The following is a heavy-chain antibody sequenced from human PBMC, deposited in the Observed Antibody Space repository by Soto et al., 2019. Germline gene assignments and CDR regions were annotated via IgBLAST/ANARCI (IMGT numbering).Heavy chain of an antibody. CDR1: GFAFNTYA. J-gene: IGHJ4*02. V-gene: IGHV3-23*01. CDR3: ANSDRGGSGNSNF. CDR2: ISGSGDRT. Sequence: EVQLLESGGGLVQPGGSLRLSCAASGFAFNTYAMDWVRQAPGKWLEWVSSISGSGDRTYYADSVKGRFTISRDNSENTLYLEMNSLRAEDTAVYYCANSDRGGSGNSNFWGQGTLVTVSS. D-gene: IGHD3-10*01.